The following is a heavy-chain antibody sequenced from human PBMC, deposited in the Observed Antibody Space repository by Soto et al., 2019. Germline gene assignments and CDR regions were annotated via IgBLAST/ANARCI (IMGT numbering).Heavy chain of an antibody. D-gene: IGHD5-12*01. V-gene: IGHV1-3*01. CDR3: ARGGVVATAYGMDV. CDR2: INAGNGNT. CDR1: GYTFSAYT. J-gene: IGHJ6*02. Sequence: RASVKVSCKATGYTFSAYTMNWVRQAPGQSLEWMGWINAGNGNTKYSQKFQGRVTITRDTSASTAYMELSSLRSEDTAVYYCARGGVVATAYGMDVWGQGTTVTVSS.